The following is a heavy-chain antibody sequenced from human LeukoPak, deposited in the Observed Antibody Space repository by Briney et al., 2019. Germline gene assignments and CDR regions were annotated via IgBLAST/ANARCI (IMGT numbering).Heavy chain of an antibody. J-gene: IGHJ3*02. Sequence: SVKVSCKASGGTFSSYAISWVRQAPGQGLEWMGGIIPIFGTANYAQKFQGRVTITADESTSTAYMELSSLRSEDTAVYYCAREEQWHKEAFDIWGQGTMVTVSS. CDR2: IIPIFGTA. V-gene: IGHV1-69*13. CDR3: AREEQWHKEAFDI. D-gene: IGHD6-19*01. CDR1: GGTFSSYA.